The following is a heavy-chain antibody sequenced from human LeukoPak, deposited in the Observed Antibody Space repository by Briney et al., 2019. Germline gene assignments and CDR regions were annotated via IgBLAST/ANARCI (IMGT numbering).Heavy chain of an antibody. J-gene: IGHJ4*02. CDR1: GFTFSIYT. V-gene: IGHV3-23*01. CDR3: AKDVAIKGD. Sequence: GGSLRLSCEASGFTFSIYTMSWVRQAPGKGLEWVSAISGSGGSTYYADAVKGRFTISGDNPKNTLYLQMNNLRAEDTAIYYCAKDVAIKGDWGQGTLVTVS. D-gene: IGHD5-12*01. CDR2: ISGSGGST.